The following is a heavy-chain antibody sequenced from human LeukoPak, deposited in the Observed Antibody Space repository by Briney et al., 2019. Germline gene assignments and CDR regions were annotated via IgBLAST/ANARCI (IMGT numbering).Heavy chain of an antibody. CDR1: GFTVSSNY. CDR3: ATGYSGYRRSYYYGMDV. Sequence: GGSLRLSCAASGFTVSSNYMTWVRQAPGKGLEWGSLIYTDGSTYYADPVKGRFTISTHNSKNTLYIQMNSLGADDTAVYYCATGYSGYRRSYYYGMDVWGQGTTVTVSS. J-gene: IGHJ6*02. CDR2: IYTDGST. V-gene: IGHV3-53*01. D-gene: IGHD5-12*01.